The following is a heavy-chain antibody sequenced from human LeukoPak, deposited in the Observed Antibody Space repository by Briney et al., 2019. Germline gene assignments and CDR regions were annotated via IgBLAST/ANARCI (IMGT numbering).Heavy chain of an antibody. Sequence: ASVKVSCKASGYTFTSYAMNWVRQAPGRGLEWMGWINTNTGNPTYAQGFTGRFVFSLDTSVSTAYLQISSLKAEDTAVYYCAREFKTSYYYYGMDVWGQGTTVTVSS. CDR1: GYTFTSYA. CDR3: AREFKTSYYYYGMDV. CDR2: INTNTGNP. V-gene: IGHV7-4-1*02. J-gene: IGHJ6*02.